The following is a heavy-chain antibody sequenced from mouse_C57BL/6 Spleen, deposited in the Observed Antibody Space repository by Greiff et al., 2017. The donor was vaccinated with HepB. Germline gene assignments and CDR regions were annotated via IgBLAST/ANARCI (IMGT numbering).Heavy chain of an antibody. CDR2: IRNKANGYTT. Sequence: EVMLVESGGGLVQPGGSLSLSCAASGFTFTDYYMSWVRQPPGKALEWLGFIRNKANGYTTEYSASVKGRFTISRDNSQSILYLQMNALRAEDSATYYCARSLYGSSYAMDYWGQGTSVTVSS. J-gene: IGHJ4*01. D-gene: IGHD1-1*01. CDR3: ARSLYGSSYAMDY. V-gene: IGHV7-3*01. CDR1: GFTFTDYY.